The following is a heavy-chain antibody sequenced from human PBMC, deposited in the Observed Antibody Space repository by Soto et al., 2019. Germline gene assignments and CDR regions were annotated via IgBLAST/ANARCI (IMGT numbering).Heavy chain of an antibody. CDR2: INSDGTTT. J-gene: IGHJ5*02. Sequence: VQLLESGGGLVQPVGSLRLSCAASGFTFRSNWMHWVRQAPGKGLVWVSSINSDGTTTTYADSVRGRFTISRDNAKNTLYLQMNSLRAEDTAVYYCATVGTGSYDWFDPWGQGTLVTVSS. V-gene: IGHV3-74*01. CDR3: ATVGTGSYDWFDP. D-gene: IGHD1-1*01. CDR1: GFTFRSNW.